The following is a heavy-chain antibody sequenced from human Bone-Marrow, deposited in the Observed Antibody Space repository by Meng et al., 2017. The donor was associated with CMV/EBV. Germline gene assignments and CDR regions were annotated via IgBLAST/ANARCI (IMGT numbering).Heavy chain of an antibody. D-gene: IGHD2-2*01. CDR3: ARGAPIVVVPAATPFFFDY. CDR2: ISYDGSNK. CDR1: GFTFSSYG. V-gene: IGHV3-30*02. Sequence: GESLKISCAASGFTFSSYGMHWVRQAPGKGLEWVAFISYDGSNKYYADSVKGRFTISRDNSKNTLFLQMNSLRAEDTAVYYCARGAPIVVVPAATPFFFDYWGQGTLVTVSS. J-gene: IGHJ4*02.